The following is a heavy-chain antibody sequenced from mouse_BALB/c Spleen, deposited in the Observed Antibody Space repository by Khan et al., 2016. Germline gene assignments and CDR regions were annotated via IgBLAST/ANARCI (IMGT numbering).Heavy chain of an antibody. V-gene: IGHV1-69*02. Sequence: QLQQPGAELVRPGASVKLSCKASGYIFTSYWLNWVKQRPGQGLEWIGNIYPSDSYTNYNQKFKDKAALTVDKSSSTAYMQLSSPTSEDSAVYYCTRSGGSFYDYWGQGTTLTVSS. J-gene: IGHJ2*01. D-gene: IGHD1-1*01. CDR2: IYPSDSYT. CDR1: GYIFTSYW. CDR3: TRSGGSFYDY.